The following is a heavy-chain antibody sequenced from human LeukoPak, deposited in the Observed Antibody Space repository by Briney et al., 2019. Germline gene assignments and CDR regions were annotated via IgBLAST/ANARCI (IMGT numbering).Heavy chain of an antibody. CDR2: INPNSGGT. CDR1: GYTFTGYY. D-gene: IGHD5-12*01. J-gene: IGHJ6*04. V-gene: IGHV1-2*02. CDR3: ARPYSGYDYGMDV. Sequence: GASVKVSCKASGYTFTGYYMHWARQAPGQGVEWMGWINPNSGGTNYAQKFQGRVTMTRDTSISTAYMELSRLRSDDTAVYYCARPYSGYDYGMDVWGKGTTVTVSS.